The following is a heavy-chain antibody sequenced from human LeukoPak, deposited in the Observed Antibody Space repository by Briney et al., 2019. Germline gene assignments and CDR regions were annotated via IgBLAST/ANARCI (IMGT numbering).Heavy chain of an antibody. V-gene: IGHV3-11*04. CDR3: ARADRNYYMDV. CDR1: GFTFSDYY. J-gene: IGHJ6*03. Sequence: GGSLRLSCAASGFTFSDYYMSWIRQAPGGGLEWVSYITSSSTIYYAASVKGRFTISRDNAKNSLYLQMNSLRADDTAVYYCARADRNYYMDVWGKGTTVTVSS. CDR2: ITSSSTI.